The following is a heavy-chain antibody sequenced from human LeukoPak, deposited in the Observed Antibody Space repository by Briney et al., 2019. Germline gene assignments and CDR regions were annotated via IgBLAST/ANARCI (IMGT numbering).Heavy chain of an antibody. V-gene: IGHV3-7*01. CDR1: GFTFNSYW. Sequence: PGGSLRLSCAASGFTFNSYWMSWVRQAPGKGLEWVANINQDGSEKYYVDSVKGRFTISRDNAKSSLYLQMNSLRAEDTAVYYCARGLRSTWGLDVCWGQGTLVTVSS. J-gene: IGHJ4*02. D-gene: IGHD7-27*01. CDR3: ARGLRSTWGLDVC. CDR2: INQDGSEK.